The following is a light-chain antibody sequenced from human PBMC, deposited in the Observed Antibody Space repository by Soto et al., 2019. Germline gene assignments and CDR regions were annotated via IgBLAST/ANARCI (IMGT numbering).Light chain of an antibody. J-gene: IGLJ1*01. CDR2: DVS. CDR1: SSDVGGYNY. Sequence: QSVLTQPASVSGSPGQSITISCTGTSSDVGGYNYVSWYQQHPGKAPKLMMYDVSNRPSGVSNRFSGSKSGNTASLTISGLQAEDEADYHCSSYTSSTTYVFGTGTKLTVL. V-gene: IGLV2-14*01. CDR3: SSYTSSTTYV.